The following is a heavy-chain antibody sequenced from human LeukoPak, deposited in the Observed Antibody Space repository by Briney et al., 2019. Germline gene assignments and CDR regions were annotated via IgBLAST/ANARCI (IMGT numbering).Heavy chain of an antibody. J-gene: IGHJ6*02. V-gene: IGHV1-24*01. CDR2: FDPEDGET. D-gene: IGHD3-10*01. CDR3: ATGYYGSVRGVTTRDYYYYGMDV. Sequence: ASVKVSCQVSGYTLTELSMHWVRQAPGKGLEWMGGFDPEDGETIYAQKFQGRVTMTEDTSTDTAYMELSSLRSEDTAVYYCATGYYGSVRGVTTRDYYYYGMDVWGQGTTVTVSS. CDR1: GYTLTELS.